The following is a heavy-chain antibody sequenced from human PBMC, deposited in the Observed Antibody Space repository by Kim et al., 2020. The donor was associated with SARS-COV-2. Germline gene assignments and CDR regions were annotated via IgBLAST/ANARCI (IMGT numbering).Heavy chain of an antibody. CDR3: ARAATAHPAVFDS. V-gene: IGHV4-39*01. D-gene: IGHD2-21*02. J-gene: IGHJ4*02. Sequence: SETLSLTCTVSCDSISRNNCYWDWIRQSPGKGLEWLGSLSYSGSTYYNPALKSRVTMSLDTSKNQFSLRLGSVTAADTAVYYSARAATAHPAVFDSWGQGTLVTVSS. CDR2: LSYSGST. CDR1: CDSISRNNCY.